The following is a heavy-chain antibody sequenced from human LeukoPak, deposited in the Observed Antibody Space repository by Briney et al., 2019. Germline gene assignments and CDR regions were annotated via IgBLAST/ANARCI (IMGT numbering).Heavy chain of an antibody. Sequence: SETLSLTCTVSGGSISSSSYYWGWIRQPPGKGLEWIGSIYYSGSTYYNPSLKSRVTISIDTSKNQFSLKMNSVTAADSAVYYCARGGFGEFPYYFDFWGQGTLVTVSS. CDR3: ARGGFGEFPYYFDF. J-gene: IGHJ4*02. CDR2: IYYSGST. D-gene: IGHD3-10*01. CDR1: GGSISSSSYY. V-gene: IGHV4-39*07.